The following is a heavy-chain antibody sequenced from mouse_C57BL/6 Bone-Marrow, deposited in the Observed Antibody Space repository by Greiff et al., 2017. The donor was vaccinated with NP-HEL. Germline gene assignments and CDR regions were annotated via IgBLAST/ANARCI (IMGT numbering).Heavy chain of an antibody. CDR3: ARNYYGSSLYYFDY. CDR1: GFTFSSYT. D-gene: IGHD1-1*01. V-gene: IGHV5-9*01. CDR2: ISGGGGNT. Sequence: EVKLMESGGGLVKPGGSLKLSCAASGFTFSSYTMSWVRQTPEKRLEWVATISGGGGNTYYPDSVKGRFTISRDNAKNPLYLQMSSLRSEDTALYYCARNYYGSSLYYFDYWGQGTTLTVSS. J-gene: IGHJ2*01.